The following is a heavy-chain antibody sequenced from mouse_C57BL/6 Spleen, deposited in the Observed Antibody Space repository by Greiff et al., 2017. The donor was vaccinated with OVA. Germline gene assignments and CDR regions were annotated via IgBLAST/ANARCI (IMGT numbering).Heavy chain of an antibody. Sequence: VQLQQSGAELVRPGTSVKVSCKASGYAFTNYLIEWVKQRPGQGLEWIGVINPGSGGTNYNEKFKGKATLTADKSSSTAYMQLSSLTSEDSAVYFCARWGGGYYEDYWGQGTTLTVSS. V-gene: IGHV1-54*01. CDR3: ARWGGGYYEDY. CDR1: GYAFTNYL. CDR2: INPGSGGT. D-gene: IGHD1-1*02. J-gene: IGHJ2*01.